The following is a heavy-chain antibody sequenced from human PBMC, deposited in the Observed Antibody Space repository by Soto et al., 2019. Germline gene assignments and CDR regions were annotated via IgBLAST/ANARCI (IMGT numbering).Heavy chain of an antibody. V-gene: IGHV4-30-2*01. CDR2: IYHSGST. J-gene: IGHJ4*02. D-gene: IGHD5-12*01. Sequence: QLQLQESGSGLVKPSQTLSLTCAVSGGSISSGGYSWSWIRQPPGKGLEWIGYIYHSGSTYYNPSVRSRVTISVDRSKNQFSLKLSSVAAADTAVYYCAAGGGLPRYYWGQGTLVTVSS. CDR1: GGSISSGGYS. CDR3: AAGGGLPRYY.